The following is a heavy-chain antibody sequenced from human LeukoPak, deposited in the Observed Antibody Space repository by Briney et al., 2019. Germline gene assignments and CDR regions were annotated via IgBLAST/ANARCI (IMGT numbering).Heavy chain of an antibody. CDR1: GGSISSYY. D-gene: IGHD3-22*01. J-gene: IGHJ5*02. Sequence: SETLSLTCTVSGGSISSYYWSWIRQPAGKGLEWIGRIYTSGSTNYNPSLKSRVTMSVDTSKNQFSLKLSSVTAADTAVYYCARSYDSSGYYYLNWFDPWGQGTLVTVSS. CDR2: IYTSGST. V-gene: IGHV4-4*07. CDR3: ARSYDSSGYYYLNWFDP.